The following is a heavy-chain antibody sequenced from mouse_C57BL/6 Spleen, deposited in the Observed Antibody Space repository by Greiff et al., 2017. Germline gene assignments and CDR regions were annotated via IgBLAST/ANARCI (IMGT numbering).Heavy chain of an antibody. Sequence: VKLQESGPGLVQPSQSLSITCTVSGFSLTSYGVHWVRQSPGKGLEWLGVIWSGGSTDYNAAFISRLSISKDNSKSQVFFKMNSLQADDTAIYYCARVLNYLYAMDYWGQGTSVTVSS. CDR3: ARVLNYLYAMDY. CDR2: IWSGGST. J-gene: IGHJ4*01. V-gene: IGHV2-2*01. D-gene: IGHD5-5*01. CDR1: GFSLTSYG.